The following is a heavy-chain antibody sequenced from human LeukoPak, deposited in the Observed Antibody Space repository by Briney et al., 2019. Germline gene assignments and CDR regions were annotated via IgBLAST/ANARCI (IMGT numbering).Heavy chain of an antibody. D-gene: IGHD3/OR15-3a*01. CDR2: IKSKSDGGTT. CDR3: AAGTGRSDFDY. J-gene: IGHJ4*02. V-gene: IGHV3-15*01. Sequence: GGSLRLSCVASGFTFSNAWVSWVRQAPGKGLEWVGRIKSKSDGGTTDYAAPVKGRFTISRDDSKNALFLQMNSLKSEDTAVYYCAAGTGRSDFDYWGQGILVTVSS. CDR1: GFTFSNAW.